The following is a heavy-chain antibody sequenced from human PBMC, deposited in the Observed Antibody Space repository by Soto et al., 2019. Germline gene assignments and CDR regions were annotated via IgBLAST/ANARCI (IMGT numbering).Heavy chain of an antibody. Sequence: SETLSLTCTVSGAAISSSPSYLAWIRQSPGRGLEWIGHIFYSVTTSYSPSLRSRVSLSADRSKNQFSLKLSSVTAADAAVYFCVGFRYNTILSYWGQGNXVAVSS. CDR1: GAAISSSPSY. J-gene: IGHJ1*01. V-gene: IGHV4-39*01. CDR2: IFYSVTT. D-gene: IGHD1-20*01. CDR3: VGFRYNTILSY.